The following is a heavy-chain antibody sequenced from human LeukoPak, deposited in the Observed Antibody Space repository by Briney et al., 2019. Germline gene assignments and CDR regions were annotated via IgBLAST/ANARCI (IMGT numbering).Heavy chain of an antibody. J-gene: IGHJ4*02. CDR3: ARVAEGRIAAAGTWGY. CDR2: IHHSGST. V-gene: IGHV4-38-2*01. Sequence: SETLSLTCAVYGGSFSGYHWGWIRQPPGKGLEWIGSIHHSGSTYYNPSLKSRVTISVDTSKNQFSLRLSSVTAADTAVYYCARVAEGRIAAAGTWGYWGQGTLVTVSS. CDR1: GGSFSGYH. D-gene: IGHD6-13*01.